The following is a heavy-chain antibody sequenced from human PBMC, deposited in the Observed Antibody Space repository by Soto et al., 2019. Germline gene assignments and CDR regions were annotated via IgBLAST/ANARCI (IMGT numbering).Heavy chain of an antibody. D-gene: IGHD3-10*01. J-gene: IGHJ6*03. Sequence: QLQLQESGPGLVKPSETLSLTCTVSGGSISSSSYYWGWIRQPPGKGLEWIGSIYYSGSTYYNPSLKSRVTISLDTYKNQFSLKLSSVTAADTAVYYCARQGSCIRGSYSYYYYMDVWGKWTTVTVSS. V-gene: IGHV4-39*01. CDR3: ARQGSCIRGSYSYYYYMDV. CDR2: IYYSGST. CDR1: GGSISSSSYY.